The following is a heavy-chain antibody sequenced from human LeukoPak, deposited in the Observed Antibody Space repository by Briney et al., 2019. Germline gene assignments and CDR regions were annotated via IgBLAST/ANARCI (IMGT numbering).Heavy chain of an antibody. CDR2: IYRSGST. CDR3: ASALPFQLVH. CDR1: GGSISSGDYY. Sequence: SQTLSLTCTVSGGSISSGDYYWSWIRQPPGKGLEWIGYIYRSGSTYYNPSLKSRVTISVDRSNNQFSLRLSSVTAADTAVYYCASALPFQLVHWGQGTLVTISS. J-gene: IGHJ4*02. V-gene: IGHV4-30-2*01. D-gene: IGHD6-13*01.